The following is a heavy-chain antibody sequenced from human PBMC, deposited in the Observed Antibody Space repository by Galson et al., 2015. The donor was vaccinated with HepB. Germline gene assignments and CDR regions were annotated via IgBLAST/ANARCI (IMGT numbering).Heavy chain of an antibody. V-gene: IGHV3-53*01. Sequence: SLRLSCAASGFTVSSNYMSWVRQAPGKGLEWVSVIYSGGSTYYADSVKGRFTVSRDNSKNTLYLQMNSLGAEDTAVYYCVEHWDAHPWGQGTLVTVSS. CDR3: VEHWDAHP. J-gene: IGHJ5*02. CDR1: GFTVSSNY. D-gene: IGHD3-3*02. CDR2: IYSGGST.